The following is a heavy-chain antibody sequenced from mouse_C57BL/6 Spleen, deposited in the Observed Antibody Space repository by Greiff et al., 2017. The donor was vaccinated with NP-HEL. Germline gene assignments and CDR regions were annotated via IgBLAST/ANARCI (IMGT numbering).Heavy chain of an antibody. D-gene: IGHD2-3*01. CDR1: GYAFSSSW. CDR3: ARFGYSGWFAY. Sequence: QVQLQQSGPELVKPGASVKISCKASGYAFSSSWMNWVKQRPGKGLEWIGRIYPGDGDTNYNGKFKGKATLTADKSSSTAYMQLSSLTSEDSAVYFCARFGYSGWFAYWGHRTLVTVSA. CDR2: IYPGDGDT. V-gene: IGHV1-82*01. J-gene: IGHJ3*01.